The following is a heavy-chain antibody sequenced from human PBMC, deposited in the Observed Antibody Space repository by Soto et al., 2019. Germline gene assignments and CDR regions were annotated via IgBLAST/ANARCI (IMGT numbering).Heavy chain of an antibody. Sequence: PSETLSLTCTVSGGSISGSSFNWGWIRQPPGKGLEWIGSIYYGGRTYCNPSLKSRVTISVDTSKNQFSLKLSSVTAADTAVYYCARRYYDFWSGYYRPPYGMDVWGQGTTVTVSS. J-gene: IGHJ6*02. CDR3: ARRYYDFWSGYYRPPYGMDV. CDR1: GGSISGSSFN. V-gene: IGHV4-39*01. D-gene: IGHD3-3*01. CDR2: IYYGGRT.